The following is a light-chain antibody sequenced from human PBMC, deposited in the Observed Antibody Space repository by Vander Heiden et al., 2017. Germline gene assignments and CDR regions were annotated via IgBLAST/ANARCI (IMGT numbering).Light chain of an antibody. V-gene: IGLV1-40*01. CDR2: GNS. J-gene: IGLJ3*02. CDR1: SSNIGAGYD. CDR3: QSYDSSLSGSV. Sequence: QSVLTQPPSVSAAPGQRVTISCTGSSSNIGAGYDVHWYQQLPGTAPKLLIYGNSNRPSGVPDRFSGSKYGTSASLAITGLQAADEADYYCQSYDSSLSGSVFGGGTKLTVL.